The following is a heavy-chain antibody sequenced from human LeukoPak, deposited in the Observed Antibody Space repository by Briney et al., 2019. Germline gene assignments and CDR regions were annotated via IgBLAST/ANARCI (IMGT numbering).Heavy chain of an antibody. CDR3: ARAARYYYGSGSYYLDY. D-gene: IGHD3-10*01. CDR2: ISAYNGNT. J-gene: IGHJ4*02. Sequence: GASVKVSCKASGYTFTSYGISWVRQAPGQGLEWMGWISAYNGNTNYAQKLQGRVTMTTDTSTSTAYMELRSLRSDDTAVYYCARAARYYYGSGSYYLDYWGQGTLVTVSS. CDR1: GYTFTSYG. V-gene: IGHV1-18*01.